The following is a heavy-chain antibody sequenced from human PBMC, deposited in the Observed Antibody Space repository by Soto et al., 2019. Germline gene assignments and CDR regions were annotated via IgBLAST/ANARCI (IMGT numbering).Heavy chain of an antibody. V-gene: IGHV1-18*01. D-gene: IGHD6-6*01. Sequence: ASVKVSCKASGYTFTNYGITWVRQAPGQGLEWMGWISAYNGNTHYTQRLQGRVTMTTDTSTSTAYMELRGLRSDDTAVYYCARVRQPVGYFYSYMDVWGKGTTVTVSS. CDR1: GYTFTNYG. J-gene: IGHJ6*03. CDR2: ISAYNGNT. CDR3: ARVRQPVGYFYSYMDV.